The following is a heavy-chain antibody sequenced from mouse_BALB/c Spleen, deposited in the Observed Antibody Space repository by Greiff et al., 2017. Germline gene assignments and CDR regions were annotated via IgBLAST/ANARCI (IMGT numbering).Heavy chain of an antibody. Sequence: DVHLVESGGGLVQPGESLKLSCESNEYEFPSHDMSWVRKTPEKRLELVAAINSDGGSTYYPDTMERRFIISRDNTKKTLYLKMSSLRSEDTALYYCARHGYGSSFGAMDYWGQGTAVTVSS. D-gene: IGHD1-1*01. CDR1: EYEFPSHD. V-gene: IGHV5-2*01. J-gene: IGHJ4*01. CDR2: INSDGGST. CDR3: ARHGYGSSFGAMDY.